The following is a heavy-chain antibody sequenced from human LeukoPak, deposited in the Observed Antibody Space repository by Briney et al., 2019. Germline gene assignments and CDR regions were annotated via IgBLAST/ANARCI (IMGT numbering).Heavy chain of an antibody. D-gene: IGHD6-19*01. CDR2: PYQRSKWYN. CDR3: ARSPSPYSSGWYFDY. J-gene: IGHJ4*02. Sequence: SQTLSLTCAISGDMFPINSAAGTWIRQSPSKGLKCRGRPYQRSKWYNDYAVSVKSRITINPDISKNQFSLQLNSVTPEDTAVYYCARSPSPYSSGWYFDYWGQGTLVTVSS. CDR1: GDMFPINSAA. V-gene: IGHV6-1*01.